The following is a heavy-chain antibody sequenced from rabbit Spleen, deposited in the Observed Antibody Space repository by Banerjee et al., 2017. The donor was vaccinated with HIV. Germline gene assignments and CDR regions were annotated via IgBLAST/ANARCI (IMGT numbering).Heavy chain of an antibody. CDR2: IYTYYGST. CDR3: ARDLASVVGWNFNL. CDR1: GFSFSGYY. Sequence: QSLQESGGDLVKPGTSLTLTCKASGFSFSGYYICWVRQAPGKGLEWIGCIYTYYGSTYYASWAKGRFTISKTSSTTVTLQMTSLTAADTATYFCARDLASVVGWNFNLWGPGTLVTVS. D-gene: IGHD3-1*01. J-gene: IGHJ4*01. V-gene: IGHV1S40*01.